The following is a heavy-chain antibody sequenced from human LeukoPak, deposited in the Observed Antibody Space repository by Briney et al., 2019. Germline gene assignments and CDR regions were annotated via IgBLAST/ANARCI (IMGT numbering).Heavy chain of an antibody. Sequence: SETLSLTCTVSGGSISSGGYYWSWIRQHPGKGLEWIGYIYYSGSTYYNPSLKSRVTISVDTSKNQFSLKLSSVTAADTAVYYCARDHSIAVAEYNWFDPWGQGTLVTVSS. CDR3: ARDHSIAVAEYNWFDP. V-gene: IGHV4-30-4*08. J-gene: IGHJ5*02. CDR1: GGSISSGGYY. D-gene: IGHD6-19*01. CDR2: IYYSGST.